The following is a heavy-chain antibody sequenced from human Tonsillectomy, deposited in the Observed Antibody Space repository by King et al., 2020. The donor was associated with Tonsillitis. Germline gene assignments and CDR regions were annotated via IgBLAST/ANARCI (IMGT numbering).Heavy chain of an antibody. CDR3: TPLEALGIPDY. CDR1: GFTFSGSA. CDR2: IRTKPNSYAT. J-gene: IGHJ4*02. D-gene: IGHD7-27*01. Sequence: VQLVESGGGLVQPGGSLKLSCAASGFTFSGSAMHWVRQASGKGLEWVGRIRTKPNSYATSYAASVKGRFTISRDDLKNTAYLQMNSLKTEDTALYYCTPLEALGIPDYWGQGTLVTVSS. V-gene: IGHV3-73*02.